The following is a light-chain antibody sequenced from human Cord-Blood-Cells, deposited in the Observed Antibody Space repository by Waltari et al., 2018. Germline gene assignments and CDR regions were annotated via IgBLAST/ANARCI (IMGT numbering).Light chain of an antibody. J-gene: IGLJ2*01. CDR3: CSDACSYTVV. V-gene: IGLV2-11*01. Sequence: QSALTQPRSVSGSPGQSVTISCTGTSSDVGGYNYVSWYQQHPGKAPKLMIYDVSKRPTGVPERFSGSRSGNAASLTSSGLQAEDEADYDCCSDACSYTVVFGGGTKLTVL. CDR1: SSDVGGYNY. CDR2: DVS.